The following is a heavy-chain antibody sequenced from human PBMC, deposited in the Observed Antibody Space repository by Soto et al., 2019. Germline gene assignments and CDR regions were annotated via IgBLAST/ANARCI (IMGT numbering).Heavy chain of an antibody. CDR2: IYTSGST. J-gene: IGHJ4*02. Sequence: SETLSLTCTVSGGSISSYYWSWIRQPAGKGLEWIGRIYTSGSTNYNPSLKSRVTMSVDTSKNQFSQKQSSVTAADTALFFFARVSGYSSSWYSWYYFDYWGQGTLVTVSS. D-gene: IGHD6-13*01. CDR1: GGSISSYY. CDR3: ARVSGYSSSWYSWYYFDY. V-gene: IGHV4-4*07.